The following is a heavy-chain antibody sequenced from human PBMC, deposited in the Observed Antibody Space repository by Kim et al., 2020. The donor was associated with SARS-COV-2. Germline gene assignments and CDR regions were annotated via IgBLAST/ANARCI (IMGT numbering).Heavy chain of an antibody. J-gene: IGHJ4*02. V-gene: IGHV5-10-1*01. Sequence: GESLKISCKGSGYSFTSYWISWVRQMPGKGLEWMGRIDPSDSYTNYSPSFQGHVTISADKSISTAYLQWSSLKASDAAMYYCARLAAGTTTIIMYWGQGTLVTVSS. CDR2: IDPSDSYT. CDR1: GYSFTSYW. CDR3: ARLAAGTTTIIMY. D-gene: IGHD6-13*01.